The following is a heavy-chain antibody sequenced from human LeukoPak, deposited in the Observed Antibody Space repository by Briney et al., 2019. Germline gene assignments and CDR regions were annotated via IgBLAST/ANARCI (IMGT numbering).Heavy chain of an antibody. CDR1: GFTFSAYS. D-gene: IGHD2-21*02. CDR3: VKDWRDESNCGGDCLQY. V-gene: IGHV3-23*01. CDR2: ISVSGGGT. J-gene: IGHJ4*02. Sequence: GGSLRLSCVASGFTFSAYSMTSVRQAPGKRLDWVSSISVSGGGTYYADSVRGRFTISRDNSKNTLYLHMNSLRAEDTAVYYCVKDWRDESNCGGDCLQYWGQGTLVTVSS.